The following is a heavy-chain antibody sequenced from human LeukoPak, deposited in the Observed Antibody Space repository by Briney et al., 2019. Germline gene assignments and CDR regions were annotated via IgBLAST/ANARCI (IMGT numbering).Heavy chain of an antibody. Sequence: PGGSLRLSCAASGVSVSSNFMIWVRQAPGKGLEWVSLIYSGGETSYADSVKGRFSISRDNSKNTLYLQMNSLRVEDTAVYYCTRDPPAVAINTYAWGQGTLVTVYS. CDR3: TRDPPAVAINTYA. CDR2: IYSGGET. J-gene: IGHJ5*02. CDR1: GVSVSSNF. D-gene: IGHD6-13*01. V-gene: IGHV3-66*01.